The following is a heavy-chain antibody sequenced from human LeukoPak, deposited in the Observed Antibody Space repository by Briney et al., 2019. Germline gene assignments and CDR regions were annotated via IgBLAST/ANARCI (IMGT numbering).Heavy chain of an antibody. CDR2: ISGSGGTI. V-gene: IGHV3-23*01. CDR3: AKVGPVTGTRAQDY. CDR1: GFTFSSYA. J-gene: IGHJ4*02. D-gene: IGHD6-19*01. Sequence: GGSLRLSCAASGFTFSSYAMNWVRQAPGKGLEWVSVISGSGGTIYYADSVKGRFTISRDNSKNTLYLRMNSLRAEDTAVYFCAKVGPVTGTRAQDYWGQGTLVTVSS.